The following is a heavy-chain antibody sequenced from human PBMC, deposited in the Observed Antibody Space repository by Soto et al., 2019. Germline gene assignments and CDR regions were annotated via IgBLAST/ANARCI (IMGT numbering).Heavy chain of an antibody. J-gene: IGHJ4*02. CDR1: GGSINGYY. V-gene: IGHV4-59*01. CDR2: IYFSGST. Sequence: QVHLQESGPGLVKPSETLSLTCTVSGGSINGYYWNWIRQTPGKGLEWLGYIYFSGSTHYNPSLMARLTISLDTSKKQFSLKLRSVTAADTAVYYCAIQEAVPGTPFDSWGQGTLVSVSS. CDR3: AIQEAVPGTPFDS. D-gene: IGHD6-19*01.